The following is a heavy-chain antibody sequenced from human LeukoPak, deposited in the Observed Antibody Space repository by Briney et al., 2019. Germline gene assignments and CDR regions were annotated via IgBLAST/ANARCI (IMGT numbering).Heavy chain of an antibody. J-gene: IGHJ4*02. CDR2: ISWNSGSI. CDR3: ARDFPTYSGYDSPPGGY. D-gene: IGHD5-12*01. V-gene: IGHV3-9*01. CDR1: GFTFDDYA. Sequence: PGRSLRLSCAASGFTFDDYAMHWVRQAPGKGLEWVSGISWNSGSIGYADSVKGRFTISRDNAKNSLYLQMNSLRAEDTAVYYCARDFPTYSGYDSPPGGYWGQGTLVTVSS.